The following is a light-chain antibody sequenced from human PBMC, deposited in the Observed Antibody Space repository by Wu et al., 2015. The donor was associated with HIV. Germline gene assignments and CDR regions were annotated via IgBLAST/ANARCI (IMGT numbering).Light chain of an antibody. V-gene: IGKV3-20*01. Sequence: EIVLTQPPGTLSLSPGESATLSCRASQSVSSLYLAWYQQKPGQSPRLLIYGASNRANGIPDRFSGSGSGTDFTLTISRLEPEDFAVYYCQQYGGSPGTFGQGTKVEI. CDR1: QSVSSLY. CDR2: GAS. J-gene: IGKJ1*01. CDR3: QQYGGSPGT.